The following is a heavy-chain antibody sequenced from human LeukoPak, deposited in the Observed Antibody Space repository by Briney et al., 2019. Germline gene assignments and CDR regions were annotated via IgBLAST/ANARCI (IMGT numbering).Heavy chain of an antibody. D-gene: IGHD4-17*01. J-gene: IGHJ6*02. CDR2: ISYDGSNK. Sequence: GRSLRLSCAASGFTFSSYGMHWVRQAPGKGLEWVAVISYDGSNKYYADSVKGRFTISRDNSKNTLYLQMSSLRAEDTAVYYCAKEDYGDYVGEHYYGMDVWGQGTTVTVSS. CDR3: AKEDYGDYVGEHYYGMDV. CDR1: GFTFSSYG. V-gene: IGHV3-30*18.